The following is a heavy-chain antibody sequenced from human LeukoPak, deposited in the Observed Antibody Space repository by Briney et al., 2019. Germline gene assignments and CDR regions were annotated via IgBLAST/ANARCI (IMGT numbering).Heavy chain of an antibody. Sequence: GGSLRLSCAASGFTFSSYWMSWVRQAPGKGLEWVANIKQDGSEKYYVDSVKGRFTISRDNAKNSLYLQMNSLRAEDTAVYYCARDRSEWWELADYWGQGTLVTVSS. CDR1: GFTFSSYW. J-gene: IGHJ4*02. CDR3: ARDRSEWWELADY. CDR2: IKQDGSEK. D-gene: IGHD1-26*01. V-gene: IGHV3-7*01.